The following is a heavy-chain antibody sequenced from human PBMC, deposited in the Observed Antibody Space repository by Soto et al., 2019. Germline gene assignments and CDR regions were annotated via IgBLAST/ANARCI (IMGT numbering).Heavy chain of an antibody. J-gene: IGHJ5*02. CDR1: GGSVSSGSYY. CDR3: ETDGGMTVAGPGFEP. CDR2: IYYSGST. V-gene: IGHV4-61*01. Sequence: PSETPSLTCTVSGGSVSSGSYYWSWIRQPPGKGLEWIGYIYYSGSTNYNPSLKSRVTISVDTSKNQFSLKLSSVTAADTAVYYSETDGGMTVAGPGFEPSGQGNPVT. D-gene: IGHD6-19*01.